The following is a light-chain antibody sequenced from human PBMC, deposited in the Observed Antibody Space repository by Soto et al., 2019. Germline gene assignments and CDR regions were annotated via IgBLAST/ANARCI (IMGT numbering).Light chain of an antibody. CDR1: QSISSY. CDR3: QQSYSTPLFT. J-gene: IGKJ3*01. V-gene: IGKV1-39*01. Sequence: DIQMTQSPSSLSASVGDRVTITCRASQSISSYLNWYQQKPGKAPKLLIYAASSLQSGVPSRFSGSGSGTDFTITISSLQPEDFATYYCQQSYSTPLFTFGPGNKVDIK. CDR2: AAS.